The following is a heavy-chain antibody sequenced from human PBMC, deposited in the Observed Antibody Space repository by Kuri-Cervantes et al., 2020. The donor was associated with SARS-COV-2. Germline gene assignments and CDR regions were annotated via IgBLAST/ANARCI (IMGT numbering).Heavy chain of an antibody. CDR1: GGSISSSSYY. D-gene: IGHD3-3*01. CDR2: IYYSGST. V-gene: IGHV4-39*07. CDR3: MRDTPPLEWLYTGMDV. J-gene: IGHJ6*02. Sequence: SETLSLTCTVSGGSISSSSYYWGWIRQPPGKGLEWIGSIYYSGSTYYNPSLKSRVTISVDTSKNQFSLKLTSVTAADTAVYYCMRDTPPLEWLYTGMDVWGQGTTVTVSS.